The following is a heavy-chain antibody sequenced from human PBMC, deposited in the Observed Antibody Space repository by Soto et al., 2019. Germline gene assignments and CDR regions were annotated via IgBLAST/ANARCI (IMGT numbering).Heavy chain of an antibody. J-gene: IGHJ2*01. CDR2: MNPHSGNT. CDR1: GYSFTNYD. V-gene: IGHV1-8*01. CDR3: ARYGGSAVRYFDR. Sequence: ASVKVSCKASGYSFTNYDSNGVRQVAGQGPEWMAWMNPHSGNTGYAQKFRGRVTVARDTSTSTVYMDLTRLTSDDTAVYFCARYGGSAVRYFDRLGRRTLVALCS. D-gene: IGHD6-19*01.